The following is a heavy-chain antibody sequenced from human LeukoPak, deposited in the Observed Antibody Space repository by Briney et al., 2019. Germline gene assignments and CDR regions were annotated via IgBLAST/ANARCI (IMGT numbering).Heavy chain of an antibody. V-gene: IGHV4-59*01. CDR2: VYYSGST. CDR3: ARGQVNFDY. CDR1: GASISSYY. J-gene: IGHJ4*02. Sequence: SETLSLTCTVSGASISSYYWSWIRQPAGKGLEWIGSVYYSGSTYYNPSLKSRVTISVGTSKNQFSLKLSSVTAADTAVYYCARGQVNFDYWGQGTLVTVSS.